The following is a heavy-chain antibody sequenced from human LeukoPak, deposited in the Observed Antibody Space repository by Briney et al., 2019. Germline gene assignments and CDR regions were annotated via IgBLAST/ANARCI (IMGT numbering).Heavy chain of an antibody. V-gene: IGHV3-74*01. CDR1: GFTFSSYW. CDR3: ARGAAYGSGSYFGY. J-gene: IGHJ4*02. D-gene: IGHD3-10*01. CDR2: INSDGSST. Sequence: PGGSLRLSCAASGFTFSSYWMHWVRQAPGKGLVWVSRINSDGSSTSYADSVKGRFTISRDNAKNTLYLQMNSLRAEDTAVHYCARGAAYGSGSYFGYWGQGTLVTVSS.